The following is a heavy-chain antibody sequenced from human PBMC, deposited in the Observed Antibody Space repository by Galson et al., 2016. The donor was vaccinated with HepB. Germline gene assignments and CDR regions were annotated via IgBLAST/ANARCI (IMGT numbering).Heavy chain of an antibody. V-gene: IGHV1-2*04. CDR1: GYTFTGYY. Sequence: SVKVSCKASGYTFTGYYIHWVRQAPGQGLEWMGWINPKSGATNYAQNFQGWVTMTRDTSISTAYMELSRLTSDDTAVFYCARGGNSTWYDYWGQGTLVTVSS. CDR3: ARGGNSTWYDY. CDR2: INPKSGAT. D-gene: IGHD6-13*01. J-gene: IGHJ4*02.